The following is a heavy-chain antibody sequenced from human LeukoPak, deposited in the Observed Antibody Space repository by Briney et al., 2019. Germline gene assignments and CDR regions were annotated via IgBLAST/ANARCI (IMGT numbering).Heavy chain of an antibody. V-gene: IGHV3-11*01. CDR2: LAPSGGDI. Sequence: GGSLRLSCAASGFTFSDYYMSWIRQAPGKGLEWVSNLAPSGGDIYYADSVKGRFTISRDNAKNSLDLQMNSLRAEDTAVYYCAKDQLLLWFGELSKPFYFDYWGQGTLVTVSS. D-gene: IGHD3-10*01. CDR3: AKDQLLLWFGELSKPFYFDY. CDR1: GFTFSDYY. J-gene: IGHJ4*02.